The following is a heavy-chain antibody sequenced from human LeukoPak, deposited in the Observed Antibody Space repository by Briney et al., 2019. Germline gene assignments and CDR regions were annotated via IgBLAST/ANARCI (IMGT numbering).Heavy chain of an antibody. CDR1: GYSISSGYY. J-gene: IGHJ4*02. CDR3: ARGGHKYYCDSSGFLLDY. V-gene: IGHV4-38-2*02. Sequence: SETLSLTCTVSGYSISSGYYWGWIRQPSGKGLEWIGSIYHSGSTYYNPSLKSRVTISVDASKNQFSLKLSSVTAADTAVYYCARGGHKYYCDSSGFLLDYWGQGTLVTVSS. CDR2: IYHSGST. D-gene: IGHD3-22*01.